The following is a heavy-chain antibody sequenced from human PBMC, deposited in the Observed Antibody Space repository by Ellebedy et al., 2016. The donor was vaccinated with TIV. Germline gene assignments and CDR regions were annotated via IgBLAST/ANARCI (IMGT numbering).Heavy chain of an antibody. V-gene: IGHV3-9*01. Sequence: SLKISXAASGFTFDDYAMHWVRQAPGKGLEWVSGISWNSGSIGYADSVKGRFTISRDNAKNSLYLQMNSLRAEDTAVYYCARDIYYDSSGYYYDYYYGMDVWGQGTTVTVSS. D-gene: IGHD3-22*01. CDR3: ARDIYYDSSGYYYDYYYGMDV. CDR1: GFTFDDYA. J-gene: IGHJ6*02. CDR2: ISWNSGSI.